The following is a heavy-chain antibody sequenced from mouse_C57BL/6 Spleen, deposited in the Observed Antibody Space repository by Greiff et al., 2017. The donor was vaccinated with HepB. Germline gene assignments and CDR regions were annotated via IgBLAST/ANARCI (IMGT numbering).Heavy chain of an antibody. CDR2: ISGGGGNT. V-gene: IGHV5-9*01. J-gene: IGHJ1*03. CDR1: GFTFSSYT. Sequence: EVMLVESGGGLVKPGGSLKLSCAASGFTFSSYTMSWVRQTPEKRLEWVATISGGGGNTYYPDSVKGRFTISRVNAKNTLYLQMSSLRSEDTALYYCARRRLRGYFDVWGTGTTVTVSS. D-gene: IGHD2-4*01. CDR3: ARRRLRGYFDV.